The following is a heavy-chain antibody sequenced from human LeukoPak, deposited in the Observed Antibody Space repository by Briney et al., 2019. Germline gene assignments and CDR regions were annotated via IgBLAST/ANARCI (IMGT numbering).Heavy chain of an antibody. D-gene: IGHD1-26*01. V-gene: IGHV4-4*07. J-gene: IGHJ4*02. CDR3: GRQGYTASYYFLDF. Sequence: SETLSLTCTVSSGSINSYYWGWVRQPPGKGLEWIGRIYTTGATQYNPSLKSRVTMSIDTSTNQFSLNLRSMTAADPAVHYCGRQGYTASYYFLDFWSQGTLVAVS. CDR1: SGSINSYY. CDR2: IYTTGAT.